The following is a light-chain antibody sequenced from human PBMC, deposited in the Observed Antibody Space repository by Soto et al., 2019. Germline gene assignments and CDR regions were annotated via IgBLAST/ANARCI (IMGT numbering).Light chain of an antibody. J-gene: IGKJ3*01. CDR3: QQSYSTPSFT. V-gene: IGKV4-1*01. CDR1: QSVLYSSNNKNY. CDR2: WAS. Sequence: DIVMTQSPDSLAVSLGERATINCKSSQSVLYSSNNKNYLAWYQQKPGQPPKLLIYWASTRESGVPDRFSGSRSGTDFTLTFISLQAEDSAVYYCQQSYSTPSFTFGPGTKVDIK.